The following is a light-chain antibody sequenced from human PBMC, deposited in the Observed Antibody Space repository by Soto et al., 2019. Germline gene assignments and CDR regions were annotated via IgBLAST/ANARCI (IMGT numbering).Light chain of an antibody. CDR3: ISYTTSSTYV. CDR2: DVS. Sequence: QSALTQPASVSGSPGRSITISCTGTSSDVGGYNYVSWYQQHPGKAPKLMLSDVSNRPSGVSNRFSASKSGNTASLTISGLQTEDEADYYCISYTTSSTYVFGTGTKLTVL. J-gene: IGLJ1*01. CDR1: SSDVGGYNY. V-gene: IGLV2-14*03.